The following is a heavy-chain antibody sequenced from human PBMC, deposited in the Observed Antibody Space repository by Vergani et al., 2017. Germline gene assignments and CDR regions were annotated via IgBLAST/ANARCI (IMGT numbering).Heavy chain of an antibody. J-gene: IGHJ1*01. Sequence: QVQLVESGGGVVQPGGSLRLSCAASGFTFNSYGMHWVRQAPGKGLEWVASIRSDESRRYYGDSMEGPFTISRDNSKNTLYLQMKSLRPEDTAVYYCTTDLGYYDSSGYYYVNWAEYFQHWGQGTPVTVSS. D-gene: IGHD3-22*01. CDR3: TTDLGYYDSSGYYYVNWAEYFQH. V-gene: IGHV3-30*02. CDR1: GFTFNSYG. CDR2: IRSDESRR.